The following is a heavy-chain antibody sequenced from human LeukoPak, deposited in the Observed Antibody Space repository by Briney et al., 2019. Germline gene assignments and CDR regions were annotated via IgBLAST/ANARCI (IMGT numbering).Heavy chain of an antibody. Sequence: GGSLRLSCAASGFTFSSYAMNWVRQAPGKGLEWVSAISGSGGSTYYADSVKVRFTISRDNSKNTLYLQMNSLRAEDTAVYYCAKDLWSSGWYWFDPWGQGTLVTVSS. J-gene: IGHJ5*02. V-gene: IGHV3-23*01. D-gene: IGHD6-19*01. CDR2: ISGSGGST. CDR3: AKDLWSSGWYWFDP. CDR1: GFTFSSYA.